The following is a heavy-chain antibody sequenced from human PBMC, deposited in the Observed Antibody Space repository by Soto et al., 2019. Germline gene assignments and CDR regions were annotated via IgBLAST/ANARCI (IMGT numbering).Heavy chain of an antibody. CDR1: GGSISGYY. V-gene: IGHV4-59*01. CDR2: LYYSGST. D-gene: IGHD4-17*01. CDR3: ARETYGDYGHLDY. Sequence: QGQLQESGPGLVKPSETLSLTCTVSGGSISGYYWSWMRQPPGKGLEWIGLLYYSGSTTYNPSPKSRVSISVYTYKNQVSLKLSSVTAADTAVYYCARETYGDYGHLDYWGQGILVSVSS. J-gene: IGHJ4*02.